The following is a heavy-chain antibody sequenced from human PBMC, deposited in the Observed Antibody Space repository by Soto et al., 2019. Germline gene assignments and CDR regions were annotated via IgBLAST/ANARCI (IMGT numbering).Heavy chain of an antibody. J-gene: IGHJ4*02. Sequence: EVQLVESGGGLVQPGGSLRLSCAASGFTVSSNYMSWVRQAPGKGLEWVSVIYSGGSTYYADSVKGRFTISRDNSKNTVYLQMNSLRAEDTAVYYCARVSDDYGDLDYWGQGTLVTVSS. D-gene: IGHD4-17*01. CDR1: GFTVSSNY. CDR3: ARVSDDYGDLDY. CDR2: IYSGGST. V-gene: IGHV3-66*01.